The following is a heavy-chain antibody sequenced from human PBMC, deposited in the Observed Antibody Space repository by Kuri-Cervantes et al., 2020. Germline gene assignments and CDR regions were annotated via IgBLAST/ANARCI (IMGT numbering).Heavy chain of an antibody. V-gene: IGHV1-46*01. CDR1: GNPFTSYY. CDR2: INPSGAST. D-gene: IGHD6-19*01. Sequence: ASVKDSCQASGNPFTSYYMHWVRQAPGQGLEWMRIINPSGASTSYAQKFQGRVTMTRDTSTSTVYMELSSLRSEDTAVYYCARSRFYGWYSSLYYSPFDYWGQGTTVTVSS. CDR3: ARSRFYGWYSSLYYSPFDY. J-gene: IGHJ4*01.